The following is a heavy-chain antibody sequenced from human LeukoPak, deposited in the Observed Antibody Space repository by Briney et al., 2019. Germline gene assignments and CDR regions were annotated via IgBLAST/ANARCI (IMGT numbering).Heavy chain of an antibody. CDR3: AKDAYSGSGSYTPEPDY. CDR1: GFTFSSYG. Sequence: GRSLRLSCAASGFTFSSYGMHWVRQAPGKGLEWVAVISYDGSNKYYADSVKGRFTISRDNSKNTLYLQMNSLRAEDTAVYYCAKDAYSGSGSYTPEPDYWGQGTLVTVSS. CDR2: ISYDGSNK. V-gene: IGHV3-30*18. J-gene: IGHJ4*02. D-gene: IGHD3-10*01.